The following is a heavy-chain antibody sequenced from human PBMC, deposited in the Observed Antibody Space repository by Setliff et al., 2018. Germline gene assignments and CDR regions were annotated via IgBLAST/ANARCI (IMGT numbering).Heavy chain of an antibody. CDR2: INTNTGNP. Sequence: RASVKVSCKASGYTFTSYAMNWVRQAPGQGLEWMGWINTNTGNPTYAQGFTGRFVFSLDTSVSTAYLQISSLKAEDTAAYYCAISRYDFWSGYYFDYWGQGTLVTVSS. J-gene: IGHJ4*02. CDR3: AISRYDFWSGYYFDY. D-gene: IGHD3-3*01. V-gene: IGHV7-4-1*02. CDR1: GYTFTSYA.